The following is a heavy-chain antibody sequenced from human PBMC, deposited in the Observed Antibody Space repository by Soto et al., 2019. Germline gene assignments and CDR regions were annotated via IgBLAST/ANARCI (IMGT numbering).Heavy chain of an antibody. V-gene: IGHV3-7*05. D-gene: IGHD3-10*01. CDR2: INPDGGAK. J-gene: IGHJ4*02. CDR1: GFSFSNYW. CDR3: AKAFYNGNSDFGY. Sequence: PGGSLRLSCAASGFSFSNYWMTWVRQAPGKGLEWVANINPDGGAKYYVESVKGRFSISRDNAKNSLYLQMSNLRAEDTAVYYCAKAFYNGNSDFGYWGQGTLVNVSS.